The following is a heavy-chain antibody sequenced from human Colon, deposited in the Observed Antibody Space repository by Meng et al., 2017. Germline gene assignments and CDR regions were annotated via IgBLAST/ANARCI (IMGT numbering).Heavy chain of an antibody. D-gene: IGHD3-10*01. V-gene: IGHV4-39*01. Sequence: QVQQAGTGLVKPSETLSLTCTVSGGSISSNGYYWDWVRQPPGKGLEWIGAIYHSGSTSYNPSLQSRVIMFVDTSKNQFFLMLTSVTATDTAVYYCARRRGGSGRDCWGQGTLVTVSS. CDR3: ARRRGGSGRDC. CDR1: GGSISSNGYY. CDR2: IYHSGST. J-gene: IGHJ4*02.